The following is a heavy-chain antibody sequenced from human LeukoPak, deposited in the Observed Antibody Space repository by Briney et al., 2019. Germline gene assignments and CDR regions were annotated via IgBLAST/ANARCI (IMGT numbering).Heavy chain of an antibody. CDR3: ARGPGGSYPMSYFQH. Sequence: GGSLRLSCAASGFTFSSYGMHWVRQAPGKGLEWVAVISYDGSNKYYADSVKGRFTISRDNSKNTLYLQMNSLRAEDTAVYYCARGPGGSYPMSYFQHWGQGTLVTVSS. J-gene: IGHJ1*01. V-gene: IGHV3-30*03. CDR2: ISYDGSNK. D-gene: IGHD1-26*01. CDR1: GFTFSSYG.